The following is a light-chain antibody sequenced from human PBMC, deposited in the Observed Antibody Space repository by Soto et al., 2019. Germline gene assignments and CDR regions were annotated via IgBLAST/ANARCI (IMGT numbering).Light chain of an antibody. CDR3: SSYTSSATYV. Sequence: QSVLTQPRSVSGSPSQSFTISCTGTSSDIGAYNYVSWYQQHPGKAPKLMIYDVSNRPSGLSNRFSGSKSGNTASLTISGLQAEDEADYYCSSYTSSATYVFGTGTKVTVL. CDR1: SSDIGAYNY. CDR2: DVS. V-gene: IGLV2-14*01. J-gene: IGLJ1*01.